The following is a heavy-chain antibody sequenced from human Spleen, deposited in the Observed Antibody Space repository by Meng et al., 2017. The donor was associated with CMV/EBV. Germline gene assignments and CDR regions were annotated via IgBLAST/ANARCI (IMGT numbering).Heavy chain of an antibody. CDR3: ARSFVNGGWFDP. CDR1: GFTFSSYA. D-gene: IGHD1-1*01. CDR2: IYSGDSST. V-gene: IGHV3-23*03. Sequence: GGSLRLSCAASGFTFSSYAMSWVRQAPGKGLEWVSVIYSGDSSTYFADSVKGRFTISRDNSKNTLYLQMNSLRAEDTAVYYCARSFVNGGWFDPWGQGTLVTVSS. J-gene: IGHJ5*02.